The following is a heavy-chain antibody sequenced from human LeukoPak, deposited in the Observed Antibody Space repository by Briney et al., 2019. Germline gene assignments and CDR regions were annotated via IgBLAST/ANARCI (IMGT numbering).Heavy chain of an antibody. J-gene: IGHJ6*03. D-gene: IGHD2-15*01. V-gene: IGHV3-48*03. CDR3: ARLVVEDYYYYYMDV. CDR1: GFTFSSYE. CDR2: ISSSGSTI. Sequence: GGSLRLSCAASGFTFSSYEMNWVRQAPGKGLEWVSYISSSGSTIYYADSVKGRFTISRDNAKNSLYLQMNSLRAEDTAVYYCARLVVEDYYYYYMDVWGKGTTVTISS.